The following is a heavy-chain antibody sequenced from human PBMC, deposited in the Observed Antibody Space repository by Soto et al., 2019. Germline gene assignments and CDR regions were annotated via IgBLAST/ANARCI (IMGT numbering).Heavy chain of an antibody. J-gene: IGHJ4*02. V-gene: IGHV3-23*01. Sequence: PGGSLRLSCAASGFTFSSYAMSWVRQAPGKGLEWVSAISGSGGSTYYADSVKGRFTISRDNSKNTLYLQMNSLRAEDTAVYYCAKSEYYYDSSGPTLDSWGQGTLVTVS. CDR3: AKSEYYYDSSGPTLDS. CDR1: GFTFSSYA. D-gene: IGHD3-22*01. CDR2: ISGSGGST.